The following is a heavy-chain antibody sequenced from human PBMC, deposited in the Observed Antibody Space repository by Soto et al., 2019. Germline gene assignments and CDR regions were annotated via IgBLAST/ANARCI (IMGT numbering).Heavy chain of an antibody. D-gene: IGHD4-17*01. CDR2: ISSSSSYI. CDR1: GFTFSSYS. J-gene: IGHJ4*02. CDR3: ARGVLGYDYGDPTAVDY. V-gene: IGHV3-21*01. Sequence: GWSLRLSCAASGFTFSSYSMNWARQAPGKGLEWVSSISSSSSYIYYADSVKGRFTISRDNAKNSLYLQMNSLRAEDTAVYYCARGVLGYDYGDPTAVDYWGQGTLVTVS.